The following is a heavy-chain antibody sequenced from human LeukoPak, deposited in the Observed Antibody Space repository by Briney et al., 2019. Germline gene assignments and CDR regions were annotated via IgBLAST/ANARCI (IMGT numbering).Heavy chain of an antibody. D-gene: IGHD2-21*02. J-gene: IGHJ5*02. Sequence: SVKVSCKASVYTFGIYGISWVRQAPGQGLEWMAWISPDDGDTNYAQKFEGRVTMTTETSTNTAYMELRSLRSDDTAIYYCSRDYCTRGGDCYKEDLFDPWGQGTLVTVSA. CDR3: SRDYCTRGGDCYKEDLFDP. CDR1: VYTFGIYG. CDR2: ISPDDGDT. V-gene: IGHV1-18*01.